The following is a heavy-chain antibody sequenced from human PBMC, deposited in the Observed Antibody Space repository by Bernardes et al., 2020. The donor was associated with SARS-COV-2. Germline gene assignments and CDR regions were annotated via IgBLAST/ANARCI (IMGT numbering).Heavy chain of an antibody. V-gene: IGHV3-33*01. J-gene: IGHJ4*02. D-gene: IGHD3-22*01. Sequence: GGSLRLSCAASGFTFNTYGMHWVRQAPGKGLEWVAGIWYDGSNENYGDSVKGRFTISRDNTRQTVHLQMNSLRAEDSAVYFCARGYYYESSGGYFPPGNFFFDFWGQGTLVTVSS. CDR3: ARGYYYESSGGYFPPGNFFFDF. CDR2: IWYDGSNE. CDR1: GFTFNTYG.